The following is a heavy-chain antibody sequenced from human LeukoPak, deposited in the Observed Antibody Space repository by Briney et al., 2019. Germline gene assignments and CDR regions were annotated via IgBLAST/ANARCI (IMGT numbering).Heavy chain of an antibody. Sequence: ASVKVSCKASGYTFSDYYMHWVRQAPGQGLEWMGWINPNSGDTNYAQKFQGRVTMTRDTSISTAYMELSRLRSDDTAVYYCARVRYRLAETYIDYWGQGTLVTVSS. CDR3: ARVRYRLAETYIDY. D-gene: IGHD3-16*01. CDR2: INPNSGDT. V-gene: IGHV1-2*02. CDR1: GYTFSDYY. J-gene: IGHJ4*02.